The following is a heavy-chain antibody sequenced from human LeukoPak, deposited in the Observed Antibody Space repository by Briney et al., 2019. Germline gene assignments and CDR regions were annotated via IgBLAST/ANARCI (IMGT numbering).Heavy chain of an antibody. D-gene: IGHD3-16*01. CDR3: ARPKSPAWAGNALDV. J-gene: IGHJ3*01. Sequence: GGSLRLSCAASGFTFSSYWMHWVRQAPGKGLVWVSRIDSDGTTTHHADSVRGRFAISRDNAKNTLYLQMNNLRVEDAAVYFCARPKSPAWAGNALDVWGQGTMVTVSS. V-gene: IGHV3-74*01. CDR1: GFTFSSYW. CDR2: IDSDGTTT.